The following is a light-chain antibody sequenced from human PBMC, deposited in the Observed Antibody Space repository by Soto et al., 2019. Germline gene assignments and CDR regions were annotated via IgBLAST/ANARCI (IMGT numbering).Light chain of an antibody. J-gene: IGLJ3*02. V-gene: IGLV1-40*01. CDR1: SSNIGAGYD. CDR2: GNS. Sequence: QSVLTQPPSVSGAPGQRVTISCTGSSSNIGAGYDVHWYQQLPGTAPKLLIYGNSNRPSGVPDRFSGSKSGTSASLAITGLQAEDEADYYCQSYDSSLSDSWVFGGGTQLTVL. CDR3: QSYDSSLSDSWV.